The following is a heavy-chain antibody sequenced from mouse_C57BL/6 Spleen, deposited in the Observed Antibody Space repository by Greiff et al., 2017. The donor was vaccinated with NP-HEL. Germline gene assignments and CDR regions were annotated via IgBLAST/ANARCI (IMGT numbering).Heavy chain of an antibody. CDR1: GYAFTNYL. Sequence: VKLQESGAELVRPGTSVKVSCKASGYAFTNYLIEWVKQRPGQGLEWIGVINPGSGGTNYNEKFKGKATLTADKSSSTAYMQLSSLTSEDSAVYFCARASSGFLDYWGQGTTLTVSS. V-gene: IGHV1-54*01. CDR3: ARASSGFLDY. J-gene: IGHJ2*01. CDR2: INPGSGGT. D-gene: IGHD3-2*02.